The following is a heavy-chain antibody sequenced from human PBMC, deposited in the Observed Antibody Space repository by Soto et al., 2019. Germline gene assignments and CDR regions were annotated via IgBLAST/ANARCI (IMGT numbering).Heavy chain of an antibody. V-gene: IGHV1-18*04. CDR2: ISAYNGNT. J-gene: IGHJ6*02. Sequence: ASVKVSCKASGYTFTSYGISWVRQAPGQGLEWMGWISAYNGNTNYAQKLQGRVTMTTDTSTSTAYMELRSLRSDDTAVYYCARDQGCSGGSCYSPRVHYYCHGMDVWGQGTTVTVPS. CDR1: GYTFTSYG. D-gene: IGHD2-15*01. CDR3: ARDQGCSGGSCYSPRVHYYCHGMDV.